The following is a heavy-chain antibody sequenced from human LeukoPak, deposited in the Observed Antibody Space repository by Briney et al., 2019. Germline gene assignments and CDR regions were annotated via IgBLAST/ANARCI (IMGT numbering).Heavy chain of an antibody. CDR1: GFTVSSNY. Sequence: GGSLRLSCAASGFTVSSNYMSWVRQAPGKGLQWVSAISGSGSRTYYADSVKGRFTISRDNSKNTLYLQMNSLRAEDTAVYYCAKEVDTALVFDYWGQGTLVTVSS. D-gene: IGHD5-18*01. V-gene: IGHV3-23*01. CDR2: ISGSGSRT. J-gene: IGHJ4*02. CDR3: AKEVDTALVFDY.